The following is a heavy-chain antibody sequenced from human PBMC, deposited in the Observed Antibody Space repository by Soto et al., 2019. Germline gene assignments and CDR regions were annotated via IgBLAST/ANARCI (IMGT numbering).Heavy chain of an antibody. Sequence: QVQLVQSGAEVKKPGSSVKVSCKASGGTFSSYAISWVRQAPGQGLEWMGGIIPIFGTANYAQKFQGRVTITADESTRTAYMGLSSLRSEDTAVYYCAGSSIENEYSSSYHFDYWGQGSLVTVSS. CDR2: IIPIFGTA. CDR3: AGSSIENEYSSSYHFDY. D-gene: IGHD6-6*01. V-gene: IGHV1-69*01. J-gene: IGHJ4*02. CDR1: GGTFSSYA.